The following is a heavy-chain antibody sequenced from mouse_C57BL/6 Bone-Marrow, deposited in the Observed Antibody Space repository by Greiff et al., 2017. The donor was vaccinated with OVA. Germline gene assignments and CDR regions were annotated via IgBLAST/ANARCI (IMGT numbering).Heavy chain of an antibody. CDR1: GYTFTSYG. V-gene: IGHV1-81*01. CDR3: ASGDGNYRYFDY. J-gene: IGHJ2*01. D-gene: IGHD2-1*01. CDR2: IYPRSGNT. Sequence: QVQLQQSGAELARPGASVKLSCKASGYTFTSYGISWVKQRTGQGLEWIGEIYPRSGNTYYNEKFKGKATLTADKSSSTAYMELRSLTSEDSAVYVCASGDGNYRYFDYWGQGTTLTISS.